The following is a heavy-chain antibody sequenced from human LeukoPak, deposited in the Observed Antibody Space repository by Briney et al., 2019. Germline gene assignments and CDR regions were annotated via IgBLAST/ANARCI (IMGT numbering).Heavy chain of an antibody. J-gene: IGHJ5*02. V-gene: IGHV4-34*01. CDR3: ASRGYCSSTSCPNWFDP. CDR2: INHSGST. Sequence: SETLSLTCAVYGGSFSGYYWSWIRQPPGKGLEWIGEINHSGSTNYNPSLKSRATISVDTSKNQFSLKLSSVTAADTAVYYCASRGYCSSTSCPNWFDPWGQGTLVTVSS. D-gene: IGHD2-2*01. CDR1: GGSFSGYY.